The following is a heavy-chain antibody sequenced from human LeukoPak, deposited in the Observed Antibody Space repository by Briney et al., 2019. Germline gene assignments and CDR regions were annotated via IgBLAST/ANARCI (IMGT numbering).Heavy chain of an antibody. V-gene: IGHV1-24*01. Sequence: GASVKVSCKVSGYTLTELSMHWVRRAPGKGLEWMGGFDPEDGETIYAQKFQGRVTMTEDTSTDTAYMELSSLRSEDTAVYYCATTYCGGDCYRTANWFDPWGQGTLVTVSS. CDR3: ATTYCGGDCYRTANWFDP. J-gene: IGHJ5*02. D-gene: IGHD2-21*02. CDR2: FDPEDGET. CDR1: GYTLTELS.